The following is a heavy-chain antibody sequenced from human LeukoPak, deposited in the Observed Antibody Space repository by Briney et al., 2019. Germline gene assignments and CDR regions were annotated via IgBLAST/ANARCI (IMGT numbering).Heavy chain of an antibody. Sequence: GGSLRLSCAGSGFTFSSYWMNWVRQAPGKGLEWVASISLDGREIYYVDAVKGRFTISRDNAKNSLYLQMNSLGAEDTAVYYCGRTGDLSDYWGQGTLVTVSS. J-gene: IGHJ4*02. D-gene: IGHD7-27*01. CDR3: GRTGDLSDY. CDR1: GFTFSSYW. V-gene: IGHV3-7*01. CDR2: ISLDGREI.